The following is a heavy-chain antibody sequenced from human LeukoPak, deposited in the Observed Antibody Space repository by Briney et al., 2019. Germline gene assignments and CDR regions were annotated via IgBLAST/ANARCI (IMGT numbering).Heavy chain of an antibody. J-gene: IGHJ4*02. V-gene: IGHV3-23*01. CDR3: AREGISRKMDLDY. CDR2: ITNDNGDT. D-gene: IGHD2/OR15-2a*01. CDR1: GFTFSSHA. Sequence: GGSLRLSCAASGFTFSSHAMSWVRQAPEKGLEWVSSITNDNGDTFYADSVKGRFTISRDDSKNTLYLQMNSLRAEDTAVYYCAREGISRKMDLDYWGQGTLVTVSS.